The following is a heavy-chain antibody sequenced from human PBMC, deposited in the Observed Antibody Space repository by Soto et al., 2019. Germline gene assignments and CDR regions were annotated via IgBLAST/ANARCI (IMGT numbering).Heavy chain of an antibody. CDR2: IWYDGSEK. CDR1: GFTFSTYA. D-gene: IGHD6-13*01. J-gene: IGHJ4*01. Sequence: QVQLLESGGAVVQPGRSLRLSCAASGFTFSTYAMHWVRQAPGTGLEWVAGIWYDGSEKYYADSVKGRFTISRDNSKNTVSLELNNLRADDTALYCCAATNRGVGRAYWGHGTQVTVSS. CDR3: AATNRGVGRAY. V-gene: IGHV3-33*01.